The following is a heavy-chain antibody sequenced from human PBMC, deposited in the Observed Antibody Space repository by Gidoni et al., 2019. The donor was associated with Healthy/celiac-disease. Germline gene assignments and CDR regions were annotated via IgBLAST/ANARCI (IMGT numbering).Heavy chain of an antibody. J-gene: IGHJ4*02. V-gene: IGHV4-61*02. CDR2: IDTSGST. Sequence: QVQLQESGPGLVKPSQTLSLTCTVSGGSISSGSYYWSWIRQPAGKGLEWIGRIDTSGSTNYNPSLKSRVTISVDTSKNQFSLKLSSVTAADTAVYYCARDRLHRYSSGWYDYWGQGTLVTVSS. D-gene: IGHD6-19*01. CDR3: ARDRLHRYSSGWYDY. CDR1: GGSISSGSYY.